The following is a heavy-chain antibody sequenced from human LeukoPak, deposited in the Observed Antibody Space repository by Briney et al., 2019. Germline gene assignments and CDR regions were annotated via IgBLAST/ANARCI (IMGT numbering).Heavy chain of an antibody. Sequence: GASVKVSCKASGYIFTTYGITWVRQAPGQGLEWMGWISAFDGNANYPQKFQDRVTMTTDTSTRTAFMELRSLRSDDTAVYYCARLGDPFDYHYMDVWGKGTTVTVSS. J-gene: IGHJ6*03. CDR1: GYIFTTYG. V-gene: IGHV1-18*01. CDR2: ISAFDGNA. CDR3: ARLGDPFDYHYMDV.